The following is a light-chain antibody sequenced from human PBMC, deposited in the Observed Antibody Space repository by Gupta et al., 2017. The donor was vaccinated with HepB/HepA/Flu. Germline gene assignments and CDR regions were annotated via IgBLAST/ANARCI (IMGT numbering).Light chain of an antibody. CDR3: QQYGSSPCS. J-gene: IGKJ2*04. Sequence: IVLTPSPGTLSLSPGERATLSCRASQSGSSSYLAWYQQKPGQALRLLIYGASNRATGIPDKFSGSGSGSDFTLTISRLEPEDFAVYYCQQYGSSPCSFGQGTKLEIK. CDR1: QSGSSSY. CDR2: GAS. V-gene: IGKV3-20*01.